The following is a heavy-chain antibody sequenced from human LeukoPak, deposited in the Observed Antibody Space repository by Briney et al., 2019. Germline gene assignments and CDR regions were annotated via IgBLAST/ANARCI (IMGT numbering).Heavy chain of an antibody. V-gene: IGHV5-51*01. CDR2: IYPGDSDT. J-gene: IGHJ3*02. Sequence: GESLKISCKGSGYSFTSYWIGWVRQMPGKGLEWMGIIYPGDSDTRYSPSFQGQVTISADKSIRTAYLQWSSVKASDTATYYCARVRPQDAFDIWGQGTMVTVSS. CDR1: GYSFTSYW. CDR3: ARVRPQDAFDI.